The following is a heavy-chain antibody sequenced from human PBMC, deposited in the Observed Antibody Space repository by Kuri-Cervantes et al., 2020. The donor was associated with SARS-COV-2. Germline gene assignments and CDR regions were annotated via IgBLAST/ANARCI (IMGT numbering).Heavy chain of an antibody. CDR2: ISYDGSNK. J-gene: IGHJ4*02. CDR3: AGGSVPAAIHFDY. CDR1: GFTFSSYG. Sequence: GESLKISCAASGFTFSSYGMHWVRQAPGKGLEWVAVISYDGSNKYYADSVKGRFTISRDNSKDTLYPQMNSLRAEDTAVYYCAGGSVPAAIHFDYWGQGTLVTVSS. V-gene: IGHV3-30*03. D-gene: IGHD2-2*02.